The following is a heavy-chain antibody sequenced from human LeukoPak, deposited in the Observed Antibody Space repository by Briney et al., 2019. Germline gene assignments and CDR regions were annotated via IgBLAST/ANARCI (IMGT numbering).Heavy chain of an antibody. J-gene: IGHJ6*03. CDR1: GFTFRSYG. V-gene: IGHV3-33*06. D-gene: IGHD4-17*01. CDR3: AKGMTTGPRSVYHYMDV. CDR2: LWYDGSNE. Sequence: PGGSLRLSCVASGFTFRSYGMHWVRQAPGKGLDWLSLLWYDGSNEYYADSVKGRFTISRDNSKNTLYLQMNSLRAEDTAVYYCAKGMTTGPRSVYHYMDVWGKGTTVTVSS.